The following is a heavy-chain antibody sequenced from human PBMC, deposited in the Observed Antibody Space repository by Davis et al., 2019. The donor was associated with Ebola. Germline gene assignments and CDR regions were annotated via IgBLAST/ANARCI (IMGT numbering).Heavy chain of an antibody. V-gene: IGHV3-66*04. CDR2: IYSGGTTRYA. D-gene: IGHD6-19*01. J-gene: IGHJ4*02. CDR3: VRHYSNVWYHYDYFDY. Sequence: PGGSLRLSCAASGFTVRSTYMSWVRQAPGKGLEWVSVIYSGGTTRYADYADSVKGRFTISRDNSKNTLYLQMNSLRDEDTAVYYCVRHYSNVWYHYDYFDYWGQGALVTVSS. CDR1: GFTVRSTY.